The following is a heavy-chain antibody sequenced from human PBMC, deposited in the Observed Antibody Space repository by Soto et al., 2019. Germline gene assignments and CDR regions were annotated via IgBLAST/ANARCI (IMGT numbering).Heavy chain of an antibody. CDR2: IDPSDSYT. Sequence: PGESLKISCKGSGYSFTSYWISWVRQMPGKGLEWMGRIDPSDSYTNYSPSFQGHVTISADKFISTAYLQWSSLKASDTAMYYCARTAAAGKYYYGMDVWGQGTTVTVSS. V-gene: IGHV5-10-1*01. CDR3: ARTAAAGKYYYGMDV. J-gene: IGHJ6*02. CDR1: GYSFTSYW. D-gene: IGHD6-13*01.